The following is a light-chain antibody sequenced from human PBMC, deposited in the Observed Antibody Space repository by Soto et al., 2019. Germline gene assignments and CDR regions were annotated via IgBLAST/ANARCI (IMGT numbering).Light chain of an antibody. Sequence: EIVLTQSPGTLSLSPGERATLSCRASQSVRSNYLAWYQQKPGQAPRLLIYGASSRATGIPDRFSGSGSGTDFTLTISSLQSEDFAVYYCQQYNNWPPWTFGQWTKVEIK. V-gene: IGKV3-20*01. J-gene: IGKJ1*01. CDR2: GAS. CDR1: QSVRSNY. CDR3: QQYNNWPPWT.